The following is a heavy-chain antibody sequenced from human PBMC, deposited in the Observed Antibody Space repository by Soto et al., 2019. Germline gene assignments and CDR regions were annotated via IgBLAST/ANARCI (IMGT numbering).Heavy chain of an antibody. D-gene: IGHD2-2*01. CDR1: GNFCTKYG. V-gene: IGHV1-18*01. CDR2: INGHTGST. CDR3: GRDGDQWYQRYLDY. J-gene: IGHJ4*02. Sequence: QVQLVQSGAEVKRPGASVKVSCKTPGNFCTKYGISWVRQAPGQGLEWMGWINGHTGSTNYAPKLRGRVTMTTDTSTRIVYMELSSLTSDDTAGSYCGRDGDQWYQRYLDYWGQGTLVSV.